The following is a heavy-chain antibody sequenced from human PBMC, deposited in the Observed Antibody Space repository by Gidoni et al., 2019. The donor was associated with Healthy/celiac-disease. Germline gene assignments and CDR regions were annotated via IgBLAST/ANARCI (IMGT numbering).Heavy chain of an antibody. D-gene: IGHD6-13*01. CDR3: ARGGMGVVAAAGTRPYYYYGMDV. J-gene: IGHJ6*02. CDR2: MNPNSGNT. CDR1: GYTVTSYD. Sequence: QVQLVQSGAEVKKPGAAVKVSCKAAGYTVTSYDINWVRQATGQGLEWMGGMNPNSGNTGYAQQFQGRVTMPRNASISTAYMELSSLRSEDTAVYYCARGGMGVVAAAGTRPYYYYGMDVWGQGTTVTVSS. V-gene: IGHV1-8*01.